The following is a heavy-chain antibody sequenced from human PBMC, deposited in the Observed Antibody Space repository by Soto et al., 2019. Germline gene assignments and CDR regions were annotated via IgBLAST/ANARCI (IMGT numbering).Heavy chain of an antibody. V-gene: IGHV1-69*11. Sequence: QVQLVQSGAEVKKPGSSVKVSCQPSGDSFTRYGISWVRQAPGQGLEWMGTVLPILGTTNYAQKFKGRVTLTTADSTSTAYMELTSLTSEDTAMYYCARDRALRGFDYWGQGSLVTVS. D-gene: IGHD3-10*01. CDR2: VLPILGTT. CDR3: ARDRALRGFDY. J-gene: IGHJ4*02. CDR1: GDSFTRYG.